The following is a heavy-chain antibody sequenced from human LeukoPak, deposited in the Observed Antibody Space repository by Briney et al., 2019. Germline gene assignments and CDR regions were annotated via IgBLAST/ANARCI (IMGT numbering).Heavy chain of an antibody. D-gene: IGHD4-17*01. CDR2: INQDGRGK. V-gene: IGHV3-7*03. CDR1: GFTFSTYW. CDR3: ARAVTSTEGY. J-gene: IGHJ4*02. Sequence: GGSLRLSCAASGFTFSTYWMTWVRQAPGKGLEWVASINQDGRGKYYVDSVKGRFTISRDNAQKSLYLEMNSLRAEDTAVYYCARAVTSTEGYWGQGTLVTVSS.